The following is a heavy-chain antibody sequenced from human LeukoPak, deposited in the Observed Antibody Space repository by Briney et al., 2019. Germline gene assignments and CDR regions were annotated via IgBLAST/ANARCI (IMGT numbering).Heavy chain of an antibody. CDR3: ARDSNYDSENWFDP. V-gene: IGHV4-30-4*08. Sequence: PSETLSLTCTVSGGSISSGDYYWSWIRQPPGKGLEWIGYIYYSGSTYYNPSLKSRVTISVDTSKNQFSLKLSSVTAADTAVYYCARDSNYDSENWFDPWGQGTLVTVSS. J-gene: IGHJ5*02. CDR1: GGSISSGDYY. D-gene: IGHD3-22*01. CDR2: IYYSGST.